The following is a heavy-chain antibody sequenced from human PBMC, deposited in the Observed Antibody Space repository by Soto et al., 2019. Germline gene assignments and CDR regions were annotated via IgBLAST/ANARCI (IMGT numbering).Heavy chain of an antibody. CDR2: ISGSGGST. CDR1: GFTFISYA. Sequence: GGSLRLSCAASGFTFISYAMSWVLQAPWKGLEWVSAISGSGGSTYYADSVKGRFTISRDNSKNTLYLQMNSLRAEDTAVYYCAKDLIEGGSYYGVVDHWGQGTLVTVSS. CDR3: AKDLIEGGSYYGVVDH. D-gene: IGHD1-26*01. V-gene: IGHV3-23*01. J-gene: IGHJ4*02.